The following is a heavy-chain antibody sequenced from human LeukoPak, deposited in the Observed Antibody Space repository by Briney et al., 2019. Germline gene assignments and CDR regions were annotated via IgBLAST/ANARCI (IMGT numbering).Heavy chain of an antibody. CDR1: GGSISSGGYS. CDR2: IYHSGST. J-gene: IGHJ5*02. CDR3: ARHYRYCSSTSCPALFNWFDP. V-gene: IGHV4-30-2*03. Sequence: PSEALSLTCAVSGGSISSGGYSWSWIRQPPGKGLEWIGYIYHSGSTYYNPSLKSRVTISVDTSKNQFSLKLSSVTAADTAVYYCARHYRYCSSTSCPALFNWFDPWGQGTLVTVSS. D-gene: IGHD2-2*01.